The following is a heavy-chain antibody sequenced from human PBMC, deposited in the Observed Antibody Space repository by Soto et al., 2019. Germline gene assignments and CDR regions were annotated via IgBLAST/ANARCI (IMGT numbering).Heavy chain of an antibody. CDR3: AKDRDYPRDQFHY. Sequence: GGSLRLSCTASGFTFTDYAFIWVRQAPGKGLEWVSAISANGQGIYYADSVRGRFTISRDNSKNTVFLHMDSLRAEDTAVYYCAKDRDYPRDQFHYWGQGTLVTVSS. CDR2: ISANGQGI. D-gene: IGHD2-2*01. CDR1: GFTFTDYA. V-gene: IGHV3-23*01. J-gene: IGHJ4*02.